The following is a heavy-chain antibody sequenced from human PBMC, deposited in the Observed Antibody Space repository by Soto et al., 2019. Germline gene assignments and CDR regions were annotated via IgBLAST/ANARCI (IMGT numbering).Heavy chain of an antibody. Sequence: LRLSCAASGFTFSSYSMNWVRQAPGKGLEWVSSISSSSSYIYYADSVKGRFTISRDNAKNSLYLQMNSLRAEDTAVYYCARDSPPYCSGGSCYPFDYWGQGTLVTVS. CDR1: GFTFSSYS. CDR2: ISSSSSYI. CDR3: ARDSPPYCSGGSCYPFDY. D-gene: IGHD2-15*01. J-gene: IGHJ4*02. V-gene: IGHV3-21*01.